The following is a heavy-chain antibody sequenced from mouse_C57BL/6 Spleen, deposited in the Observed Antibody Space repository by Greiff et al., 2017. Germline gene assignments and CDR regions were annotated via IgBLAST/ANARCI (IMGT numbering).Heavy chain of an antibody. CDR1: GYTFTDYE. D-gene: IGHD2-1*01. CDR2: IDPETGGT. V-gene: IGHV1-15*01. Sequence: VQLQQSGAELVRPGASVTLSCKASGYTFTDYEMHWVKQTPVHGLEWIGAIDPETGGTAYNQKFQGKAILTADKSSSTAYMELRSLTSEDSAVYYCTIYYGNFFDYWGQGTTLTVSS. J-gene: IGHJ2*01. CDR3: TIYYGNFFDY.